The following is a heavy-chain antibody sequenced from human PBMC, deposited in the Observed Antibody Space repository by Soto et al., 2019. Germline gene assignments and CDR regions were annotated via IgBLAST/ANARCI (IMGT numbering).Heavy chain of an antibody. CDR1: GFTSSSYG. D-gene: IGHD6-19*01. CDR3: AKSYGYSSGCSDY. Sequence: GGSLRLSCAASGFTSSSYGMHWVRQAPGKGLEWVAVISYDGSNKYYADSVKGRFTISRDNSKNTLYLQMNSLRAEDTAVYYGAKSYGYSSGCSDYWGQGTLVTVSS. V-gene: IGHV3-30*18. CDR2: ISYDGSNK. J-gene: IGHJ4*02.